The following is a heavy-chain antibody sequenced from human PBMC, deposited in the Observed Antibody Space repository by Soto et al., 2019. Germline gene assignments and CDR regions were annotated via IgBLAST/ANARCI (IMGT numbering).Heavy chain of an antibody. CDR1: AFTFSDYA. CDR2: ISDDGSDQ. J-gene: IGHJ5*02. V-gene: IGHV3-30-3*01. D-gene: IGHD3-10*01. Sequence: QAQLVESGGGVVQPGRSLRLSCAASAFTFSDYAMHWVRQAPGKGLEWLALISDDGSDQYYADSVKGRFTISRDNSKNTLYLHMSSLRAEDTAVYYCTRKWYGQLGEGWFDPWGQGTLVTVSS. CDR3: TRKWYGQLGEGWFDP.